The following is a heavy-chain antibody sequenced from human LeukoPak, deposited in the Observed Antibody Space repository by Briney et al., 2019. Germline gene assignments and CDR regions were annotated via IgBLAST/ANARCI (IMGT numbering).Heavy chain of an antibody. J-gene: IGHJ5*02. CDR3: ARDPDTVVVPAAQRFDP. CDR2: IIPIFGTA. Sequence: SVKVSCKASGGTFSSYAISWVRQAPGQGLEWMGGIIPIFGTANYAQKFQGRVTITADESTSTAYMELSSLRSEDTAVYYCARDPDTVVVPAAQRFDPWGQGTLVTVSS. D-gene: IGHD2-2*01. V-gene: IGHV1-69*13. CDR1: GGTFSSYA.